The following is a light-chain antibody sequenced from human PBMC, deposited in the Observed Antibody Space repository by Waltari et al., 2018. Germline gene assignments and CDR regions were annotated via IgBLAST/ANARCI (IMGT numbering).Light chain of an antibody. CDR1: SSNIGSNI. Sequence: QSVLTQPPSASGTPGQRVTISCSGSSSNIGSNIVTWYQQPPGTAPKPLIYSNNQRPSGVPDRFSGSKSGTSASLAISGLQSEDEADYYCAAWDDSLNGPVFGGGTKLTVL. J-gene: IGLJ2*01. V-gene: IGLV1-44*01. CDR2: SNN. CDR3: AAWDDSLNGPV.